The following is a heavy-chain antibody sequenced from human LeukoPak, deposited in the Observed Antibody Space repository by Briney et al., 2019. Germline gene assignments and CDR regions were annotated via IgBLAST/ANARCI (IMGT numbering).Heavy chain of an antibody. V-gene: IGHV1-8*01. CDR3: ARVGSWDNNWFDP. CDR1: GYTFTSYD. Sequence: ASVKVSCKASGYTFTSYDINWVRQATGQGLEWMGWMNPNSGNTGYAQKFQGRVTMTRDTSTSTVYMELSSLRSEDTAVYYCARVGSWDNNWFDPWGQGTLVTVSS. J-gene: IGHJ5*02. CDR2: MNPNSGNT. D-gene: IGHD6-13*01.